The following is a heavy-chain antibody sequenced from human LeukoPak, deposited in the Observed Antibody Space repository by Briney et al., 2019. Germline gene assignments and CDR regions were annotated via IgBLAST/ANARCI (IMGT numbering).Heavy chain of an antibody. Sequence: GGSLRLSCAASGFTFSSYSMNWVRQAPGKGLEWVSSISSSSSYIYYADSVKGRFTISRDNAKNSLYLQMNSLRAEDTAAYYCARDNEAAAGTGDYWGQGTLVTVSS. V-gene: IGHV3-21*01. CDR2: ISSSSSYI. CDR3: ARDNEAAAGTGDY. CDR1: GFTFSSYS. J-gene: IGHJ4*02. D-gene: IGHD6-13*01.